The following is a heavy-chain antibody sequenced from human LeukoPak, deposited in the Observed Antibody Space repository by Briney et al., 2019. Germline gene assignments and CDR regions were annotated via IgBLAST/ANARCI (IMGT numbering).Heavy chain of an antibody. J-gene: IGHJ4*02. D-gene: IGHD2-8*01. CDR3: AGDIGVKRIADY. CDR2: IYTSGST. Sequence: SETLSLTCTVSGGSISSYYWSWIRQPAGKGLEWIGRIYTSGSTNYNPSLKSRVTMPVDTSKNQFSLKLSSVTAADTAVYYCAGDIGVKRIADYWGQGTLVTVSS. V-gene: IGHV4-4*07. CDR1: GGSISSYY.